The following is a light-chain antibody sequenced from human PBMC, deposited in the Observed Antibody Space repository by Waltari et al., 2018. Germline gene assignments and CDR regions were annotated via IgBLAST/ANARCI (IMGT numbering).Light chain of an antibody. CDR3: RQGTHWLART. J-gene: IGKJ4*02. CDR1: ESLLSSDGNTY. CDR2: RVS. V-gene: IGKV2-30*01. Sequence: DVVMTQTPLSLAVTPWESASISCRSGESLLSSDGNTYVSWVHQRPGPSPWRLVYRVSFRYSGVPDRITSSGSDTDFALEYSRVEAEDVGHYYGRQGTHWLARTFGGGTKVEI.